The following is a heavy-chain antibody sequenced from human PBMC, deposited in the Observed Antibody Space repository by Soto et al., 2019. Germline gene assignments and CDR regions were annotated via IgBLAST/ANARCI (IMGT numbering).Heavy chain of an antibody. D-gene: IGHD3-10*01. CDR3: ARGGRGSDY. J-gene: IGHJ4*02. CDR1: GFTFSSYW. Sequence: EVQLVESGGGLVHPGGSLRLSCAASGFTFSSYWMHWVRQAPGKGLVWVSHINIDGSTTNYAGSVKGRFTISRDNAKNTLYLQMNSLRDEDTAVYYCARGGRGSDYWGQGTLVTVSS. CDR2: INIDGSTT. V-gene: IGHV3-74*01.